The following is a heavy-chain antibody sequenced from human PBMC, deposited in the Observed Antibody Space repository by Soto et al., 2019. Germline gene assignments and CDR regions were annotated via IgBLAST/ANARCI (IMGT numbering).Heavy chain of an antibody. J-gene: IGHJ6*02. Sequence: GASVKVSCKASGYTFTSYGISWVRQAPGQGLEWMGWIGAYNGNTNYAQKLQGRVTMTTDTSTSTAYMELRSLRSDDTAVYYCARDLFSSSKINDYYYYYGMDVWGQGTTVTVSS. CDR3: ARDLFSSSKINDYYYYYGMDV. D-gene: IGHD6-6*01. CDR2: IGAYNGNT. V-gene: IGHV1-18*01. CDR1: GYTFTSYG.